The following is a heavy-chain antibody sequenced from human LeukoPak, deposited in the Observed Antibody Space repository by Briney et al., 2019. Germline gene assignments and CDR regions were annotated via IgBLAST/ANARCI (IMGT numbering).Heavy chain of an antibody. Sequence: ASVKVSCKASGGTFSSYAISWVRQAPGQGLEWMGGIIPIFGTANYAQKFQGRVTITADESTSTAYMELSSLRSEDTAVYYCARAEYQLLPFDPWGQRTLVTVSS. CDR3: ARAEYQLLPFDP. V-gene: IGHV1-69*13. CDR2: IIPIFGTA. J-gene: IGHJ5*02. D-gene: IGHD2-2*01. CDR1: GGTFSSYA.